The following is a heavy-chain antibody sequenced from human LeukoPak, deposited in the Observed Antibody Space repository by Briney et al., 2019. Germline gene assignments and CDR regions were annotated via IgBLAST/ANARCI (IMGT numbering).Heavy chain of an antibody. J-gene: IGHJ4*02. Sequence: GGSLRLSCAASGFTFSSYSMNWVRQAPGKGLEWVSSISSSSSYIYYADSVKGRFAISRDNAKNSLYLQMNSLRAEDTAVYYCARGGLVAVTTSHFDYWGQGTLVTVSS. CDR2: ISSSSSYI. CDR1: GFTFSSYS. V-gene: IGHV3-21*01. D-gene: IGHD4-17*01. CDR3: ARGGLVAVTTSHFDY.